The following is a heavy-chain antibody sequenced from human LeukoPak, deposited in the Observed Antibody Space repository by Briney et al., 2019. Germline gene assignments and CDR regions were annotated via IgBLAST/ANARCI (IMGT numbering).Heavy chain of an antibody. Sequence: SVKVSCKASGGTFSSYAISWVRQSPGQGLEWMGRIIPIFGTANYAQKFQGRVTITADKSTSTAYMELSSLRSEDTAVYYCASRTPSGIAVAGSIDYWGQGTLVTVSS. J-gene: IGHJ4*02. D-gene: IGHD6-19*01. CDR3: ASRTPSGIAVAGSIDY. CDR2: IIPIFGTA. V-gene: IGHV1-69*06. CDR1: GGTFSSYA.